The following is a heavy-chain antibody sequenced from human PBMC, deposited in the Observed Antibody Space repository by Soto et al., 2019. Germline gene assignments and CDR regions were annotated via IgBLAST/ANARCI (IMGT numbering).Heavy chain of an antibody. Sequence: SETLSLTCTVSGGSISSSSYYWGRIRQPPGKGLEWIGSIYYSGSTYYNPSLKSRVTISVDTSKNQFSLKLSSVTAADTAVYYCARQGYDILTGYYPPSHYGMDVWGQGTTVTVSS. D-gene: IGHD3-9*01. CDR2: IYYSGST. CDR3: ARQGYDILTGYYPPSHYGMDV. J-gene: IGHJ6*02. CDR1: GGSISSSSYY. V-gene: IGHV4-39*01.